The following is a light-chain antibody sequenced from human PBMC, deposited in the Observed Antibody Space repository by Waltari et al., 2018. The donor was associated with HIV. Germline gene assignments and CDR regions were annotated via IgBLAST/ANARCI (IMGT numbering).Light chain of an antibody. CDR1: SSDVGSYNY. CDR3: SSYAGSNILV. Sequence: SALTQPPSASGSPGQSVTISCTGTSSDVGSYNYAAWYQQHPGKAPKLMIYEVTKRPSGVPDRFSGSKSGNTASLTVSGLQAEDEADYYCSSYAGSNILVFGGGTKLTVL. CDR2: EVT. J-gene: IGLJ2*01. V-gene: IGLV2-8*01.